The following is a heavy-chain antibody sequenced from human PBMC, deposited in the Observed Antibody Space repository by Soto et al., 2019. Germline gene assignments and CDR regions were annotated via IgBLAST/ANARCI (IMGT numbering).Heavy chain of an antibody. D-gene: IGHD3-10*01. J-gene: IGHJ4*02. CDR2: IWYDGSNE. Sequence: QVQLVESGGGVVQPGRSLRLSCAASGFTFMYGMHWVRQAPGKGLEWVAVIWYDGSNEYYADSVKGRFTISRDNSKNTLYLKMNSLRAEDTAVYYCARDHRSADERGSADYWGQGTRVTVSS. CDR1: GFTFMYG. V-gene: IGHV3-33*01. CDR3: ARDHRSADERGSADY.